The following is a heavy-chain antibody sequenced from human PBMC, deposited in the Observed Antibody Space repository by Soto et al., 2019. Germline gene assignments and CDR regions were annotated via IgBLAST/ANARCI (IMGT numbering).Heavy chain of an antibody. Sequence: EVQLVASGGGLVQPGGSLRLSCAASGFTIATSHMNWVRQPPEKGLEWISYIISGGSISYADSVRGRFTISRDIAENSLYLQMNSLRAEDTAVYYCARGHSVNAGIITYWGQGILVTVSS. V-gene: IGHV3-48*01. D-gene: IGHD6-13*01. J-gene: IGHJ4*02. CDR2: IISGGSI. CDR3: ARGHSVNAGIITY. CDR1: GFTIATSH.